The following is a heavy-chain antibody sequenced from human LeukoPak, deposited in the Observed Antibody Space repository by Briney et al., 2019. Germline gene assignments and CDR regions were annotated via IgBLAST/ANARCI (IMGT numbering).Heavy chain of an antibody. Sequence: GGSLRLSCAASGFTFSDYYMSWIRQAPGKGLEWVSYISSSGSTIYYADSVKGRFTISRDNAKNSLYLQMNSLRAGDTAVYYCARESDIVVVLFDYWGQGTLVTVSS. V-gene: IGHV3-11*04. D-gene: IGHD2-2*01. CDR2: ISSSGSTI. CDR1: GFTFSDYY. CDR3: ARESDIVVVLFDY. J-gene: IGHJ4*02.